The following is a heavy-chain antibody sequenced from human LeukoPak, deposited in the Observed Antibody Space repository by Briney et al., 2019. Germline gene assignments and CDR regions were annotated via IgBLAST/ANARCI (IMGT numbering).Heavy chain of an antibody. D-gene: IGHD3-22*01. CDR3: ARLSSGSNPPFDY. CDR2: IYYTGST. V-gene: IGHV4-59*08. CDR1: GGSMNSYY. J-gene: IGHJ4*02. Sequence: PSETLSLTCSVSGGSMNSYYWSWVRQTPGKGLECIGYIYYTGSTNYNPSLRSRVTMSVDTSTNQFSLKLSSVTAADTAVYYCARLSSGSNPPFDYWGQGTLVTVSS.